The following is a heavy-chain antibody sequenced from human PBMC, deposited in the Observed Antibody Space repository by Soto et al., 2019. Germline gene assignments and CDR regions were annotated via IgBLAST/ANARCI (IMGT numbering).Heavy chain of an antibody. CDR1: GGSFSGYY. J-gene: IGHJ5*02. Sequence: SETLSLTCAVYGGSFSGYYWSWIRQPPGKGLEWIGEINHSGSTNYNPSLKSRVTISVDTSKNQFSLKLSSVTAADTAVYYCARGVTGYYSYNWFDPWGQGTLVTVS. CDR3: ARGVTGYYSYNWFDP. CDR2: INHSGST. V-gene: IGHV4-34*01. D-gene: IGHD3-9*01.